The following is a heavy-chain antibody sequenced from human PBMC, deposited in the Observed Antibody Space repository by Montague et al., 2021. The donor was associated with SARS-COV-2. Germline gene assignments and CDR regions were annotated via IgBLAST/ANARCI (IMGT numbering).Heavy chain of an antibody. CDR2: ISNDGSHE. V-gene: IGHV3-30*04. CDR3: ARDAGRISVMVVVNGAYFDC. Sequence: SLRLSCSASGFTFTNYAMHWVRQAPGKGLEWVAVISNDGSHEYYADSVKGRFTISRDNSKNTLYLQMNSLRPEDSAVYYCARDAGRISVMVVVNGAYFDCWGQGTLVTVSS. CDR1: GFTFTNYA. J-gene: IGHJ4*02. D-gene: IGHD3-22*01.